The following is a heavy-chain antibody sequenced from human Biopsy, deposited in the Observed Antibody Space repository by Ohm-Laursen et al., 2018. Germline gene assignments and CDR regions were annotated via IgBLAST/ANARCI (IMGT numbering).Heavy chain of an antibody. CDR1: GFTFSNYA. CDR2: ISGSAGST. CDR3: AKINPSSIYYYYGMDV. Sequence: LRLSCSASGFTFSNYAMSWVRQAPGKGLEWVSAISGSAGSTNYADSVKGRFTISRDNSKNTLYLQLNSLRAEDTALYYCAKINPSSIYYYYGMDVWGQGTTVTVSS. J-gene: IGHJ6*02. V-gene: IGHV3-23*01.